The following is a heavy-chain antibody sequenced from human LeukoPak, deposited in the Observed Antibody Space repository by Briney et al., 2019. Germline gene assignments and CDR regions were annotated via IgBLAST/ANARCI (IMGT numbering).Heavy chain of an antibody. D-gene: IGHD3-3*01. CDR2: ISSDGSIK. CDR3: VKEYYSRGFGAYFDY. J-gene: IGHJ4*02. Sequence: GGSLRLSCTASKFTFSHYGMQWVRQASGKGLEWVAVISSDGSIKVYADSVKGRFTLSRDNSINTVDLQMNSLRAEDTAVYYCVKEYYSRGFGAYFDYWGQGTLVTVSS. CDR1: KFTFSHYG. V-gene: IGHV3-30*18.